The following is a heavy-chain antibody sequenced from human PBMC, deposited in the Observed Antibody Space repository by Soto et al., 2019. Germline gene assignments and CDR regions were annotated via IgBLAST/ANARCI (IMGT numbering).Heavy chain of an antibody. V-gene: IGHV4-39*01. CDR1: GGSISSSSYY. CDR3: ARVVGATSPYYCDY. Sequence: SETLSLTCTVSGGSISSSSYYWGWIRPAPGKGLGGVGSIYYSGSTYYNPSLKSRVTISVDTSKNQFSLKLSSVTAADTAVYYCARVVGATSPYYCDYWGQGTLV. D-gene: IGHD1-26*01. CDR2: IYYSGST. J-gene: IGHJ4*02.